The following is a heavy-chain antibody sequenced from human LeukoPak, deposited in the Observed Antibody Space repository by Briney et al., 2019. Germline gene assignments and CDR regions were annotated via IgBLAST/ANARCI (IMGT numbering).Heavy chain of an antibody. D-gene: IGHD2-21*02. CDR1: GGSISSYY. V-gene: IGHV4-4*07. CDR2: IHTSGYT. J-gene: IGHJ4*02. CDR3: ARVDYYLYYFDY. Sequence: SETLSLSCTVSGGSISSYYWSWIRQPAGKGLEWIGRIHTSGYTNYNPSLKSRVTVSADTSKNQFSLKLNSVTAADTAVYYCARVDYYLYYFDYWGQGTLVTVSS.